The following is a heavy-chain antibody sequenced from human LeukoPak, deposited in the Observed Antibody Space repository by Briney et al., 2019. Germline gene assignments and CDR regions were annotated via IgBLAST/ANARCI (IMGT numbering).Heavy chain of an antibody. Sequence: PAETLSLTCAVYGGSFRGYYWSWIRQPPGKGLEWIGEIHYTGATNYKPSLKSRVTISGDPSKNQVSLRVSSVTAADTAVYYCARGVLGPYYFALWGRGTLVTVSS. CDR3: ARGVLGPYYFAL. J-gene: IGHJ2*01. CDR1: GGSFRGYY. V-gene: IGHV4-34*01. CDR2: IHYTGAT. D-gene: IGHD7-27*01.